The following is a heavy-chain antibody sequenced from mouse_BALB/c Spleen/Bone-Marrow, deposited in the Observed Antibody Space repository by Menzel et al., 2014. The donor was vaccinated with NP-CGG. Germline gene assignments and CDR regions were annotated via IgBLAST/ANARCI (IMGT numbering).Heavy chain of an antibody. CDR2: ISSGSNTI. CDR3: ASLTYYAMDY. J-gene: IGHJ4*01. CDR1: GFTFSSFG. Sequence: EAQRVESGGGSVQPGGSRKLSCAASGFTFSSFGMHWVRQAPEKGLEWVAYISSGSNTIYYADTVKYRFTISIDNPKNTLFLQMTSLRSEDTAMYYCASLTYYAMDYWGQGTSVTVSS. V-gene: IGHV5-17*02.